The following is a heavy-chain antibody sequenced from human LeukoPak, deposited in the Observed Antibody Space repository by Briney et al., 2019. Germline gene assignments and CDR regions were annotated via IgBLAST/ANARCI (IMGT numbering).Heavy chain of an antibody. Sequence: GGSLRLSCAASGFTFSDYYMNWIRQAPGKGLEWVGRIKSKTDGGTVDYAPPVKGRFTISRDDSRNTLSLEMNFLKIEDTAVYYCTTDPGDYEIYWGQGTLVTVSS. CDR1: GFTFSDYY. CDR3: TTDPGDYEIY. D-gene: IGHD4-17*01. V-gene: IGHV3-15*01. J-gene: IGHJ4*02. CDR2: IKSKTDGGTV.